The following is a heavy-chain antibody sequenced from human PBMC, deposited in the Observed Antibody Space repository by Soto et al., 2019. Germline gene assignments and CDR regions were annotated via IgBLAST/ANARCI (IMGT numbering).Heavy chain of an antibody. CDR2: ISGSSDII. CDR1: GFTFSSCG. J-gene: IGHJ6*02. V-gene: IGHV3-23*01. D-gene: IGHD3-22*01. CDR3: AKGPYSSGGYSGMDV. Sequence: GGSLRLSCAASGFTFSSCGMTWVRQAPGKGLEWVSVISGSSDIIYYADSVKGRFTISRDNSKNTLYLQVNSLRAEDTAVYYCAKGPYSSGGYSGMDVWGQGTTVTVSS.